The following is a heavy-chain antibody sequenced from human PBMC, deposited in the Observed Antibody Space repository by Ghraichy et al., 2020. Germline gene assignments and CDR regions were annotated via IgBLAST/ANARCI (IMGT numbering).Heavy chain of an antibody. J-gene: IGHJ5*02. V-gene: IGHV4-39*07. CDR2: IYYSGST. Sequence: SETLSLTCTVSGGSISSSSYYWGWIRQPPGKGLEWIGSIYYSGSTYYNPSLKSRVTISVDTSKNQFSLKLSSVTAADTAVYYCARDRSYYDFWSGYGPSLNWFDPWGQGTLVTVSS. CDR1: GGSISSSSYY. CDR3: ARDRSYYDFWSGYGPSLNWFDP. D-gene: IGHD3-3*01.